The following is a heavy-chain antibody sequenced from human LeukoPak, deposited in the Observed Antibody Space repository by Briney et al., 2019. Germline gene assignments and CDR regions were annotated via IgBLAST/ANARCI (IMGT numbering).Heavy chain of an antibody. CDR2: ISAYNGNT. D-gene: IGHD6-13*01. CDR3: ARDRQQLNYFDY. CDR1: GYTVTSYG. V-gene: IGHV1-18*01. J-gene: IGHJ4*02. Sequence: ASVTVSFKSSGYTVTSYGISWVRQAPGQGLEWMGWISAYNGNTNYSQKLQGRVTMTTDTSTSTAYMELSSLRSEDTAVSYCARDRQQLNYFDYWGQGTLVTVSS.